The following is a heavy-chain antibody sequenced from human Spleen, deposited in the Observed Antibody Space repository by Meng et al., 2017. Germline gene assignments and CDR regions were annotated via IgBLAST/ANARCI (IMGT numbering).Heavy chain of an antibody. V-gene: IGHV4-34*01. CDR3: ARSSWYFDL. Sequence: QVQLQQWGAGLLQPSETLSLTCAVYGESFSGYYWSWIHQPPGKGLEWIGEINHSGGTNYNPSLKSRVTISVDTSKNQFSLKLSSVTAADTAVYYCARSSWYFDLWGRGTLVTVSS. CDR1: GESFSGYY. J-gene: IGHJ2*01. CDR2: INHSGGT.